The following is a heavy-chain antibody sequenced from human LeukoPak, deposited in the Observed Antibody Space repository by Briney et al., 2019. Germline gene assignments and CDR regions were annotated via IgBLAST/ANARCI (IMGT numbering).Heavy chain of an antibody. Sequence: ASVKVSCKASGYTFTSYYMHWVRQAPGQGLEWMGIINPSGGSTSYAQKFQGRVTMTRDTSTTTVYMELSILRSEDTAVYYCAGEDTVAAAVDYWGQRTLVTVSS. J-gene: IGHJ4*02. D-gene: IGHD6-13*01. V-gene: IGHV1-46*01. CDR2: INPSGGST. CDR3: AGEDTVAAAVDY. CDR1: GYTFTSYY.